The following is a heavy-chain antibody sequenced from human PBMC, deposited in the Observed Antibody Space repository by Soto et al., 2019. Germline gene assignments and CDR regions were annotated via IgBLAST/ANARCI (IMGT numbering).Heavy chain of an antibody. Sequence: ASVKVSCKASGYTFTSYGISWVRQAPGQGLEWMGWISAYNGNTNYAQKLQGRVTMTTDTSTSTAYMEVRSLRSDDTAVYYCARDKAPSYCSSTSCLHEDLNYYYGMDVWGQGTTVTVSS. J-gene: IGHJ6*02. D-gene: IGHD2-2*01. CDR3: ARDKAPSYCSSTSCLHEDLNYYYGMDV. CDR1: GYTFTSYG. CDR2: ISAYNGNT. V-gene: IGHV1-18*01.